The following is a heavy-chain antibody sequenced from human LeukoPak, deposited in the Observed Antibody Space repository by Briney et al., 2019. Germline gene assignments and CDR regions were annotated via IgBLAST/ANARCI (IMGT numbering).Heavy chain of an antibody. CDR2: VYYSGST. J-gene: IGHJ4*02. Sequence: SETLSLTCPVSGGSISSSSYYWGWIRLPPGKGLEWIGSVYYSGSTYYNPSLKSRVTMSLDTSKNQFSLKLSSVTAADTAVYYCARHVDTAMAYFDYWGQGTLVTVSS. CDR3: ARHVDTAMAYFDY. D-gene: IGHD5-18*01. V-gene: IGHV4-39*01. CDR1: GGSISSSSYY.